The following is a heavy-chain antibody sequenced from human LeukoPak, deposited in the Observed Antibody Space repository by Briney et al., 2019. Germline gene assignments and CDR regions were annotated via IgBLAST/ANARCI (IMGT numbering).Heavy chain of an antibody. CDR1: GFTFSGYW. J-gene: IGHJ4*02. Sequence: PGGSRRISCAASGFTFSGYWMHWVRQAPGKGLVWVSYINNDGSDTTYADSVKGRFTISRDNAKNTVDLQMNSLRAEDTAVYYCARGGWGTAIDYLGQGTLVTVSS. CDR3: ARGGWGTAIDY. CDR2: INNDGSDT. D-gene: IGHD1-7*01. V-gene: IGHV3-74*01.